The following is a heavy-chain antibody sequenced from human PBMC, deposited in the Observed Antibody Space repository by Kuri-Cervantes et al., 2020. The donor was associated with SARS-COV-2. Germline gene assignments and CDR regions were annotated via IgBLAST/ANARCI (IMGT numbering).Heavy chain of an antibody. CDR2: ISSSSSYI. D-gene: IGHD7-27*01. CDR1: GFTFSSYS. CDR3: ARDLSNWAETYYFDY. J-gene: IGHJ4*02. Sequence: GGSLRLSCAASGFTFSSYSMNWVRQAPGKGLEWVSSISSSSSYIYYADSVKGRFTISRDNAKNSLYLQMSSLRAEDTAVYYCARDLSNWAETYYFDYWGQGTLVTVSS. V-gene: IGHV3-21*01.